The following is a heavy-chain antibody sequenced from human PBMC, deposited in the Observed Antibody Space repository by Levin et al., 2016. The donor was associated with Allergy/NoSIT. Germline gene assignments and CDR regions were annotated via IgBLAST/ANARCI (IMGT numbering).Heavy chain of an antibody. CDR3: ARGRYCSGGSCWTFWDY. Sequence: GESLKISCEASGFPFSNYEMNWVRQAPGKGLEWISYISNSDSPTYYADSVKGRFTISRDIARNSVYLQMNSLRAEDTAVYYCARGRYCSGGSCWTFWDYWGQGTLVTVSS. D-gene: IGHD2-15*01. CDR1: GFPFSNYE. CDR2: ISNSDSPT. V-gene: IGHV3-48*03. J-gene: IGHJ4*02.